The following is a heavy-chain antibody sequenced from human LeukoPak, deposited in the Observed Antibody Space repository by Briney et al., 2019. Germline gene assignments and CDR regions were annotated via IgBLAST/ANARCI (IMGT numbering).Heavy chain of an antibody. V-gene: IGHV3-30*01. J-gene: IGHJ4*02. CDR2: ISYDGSNK. D-gene: IGHD6-6*01. CDR1: GFTFSSYA. Sequence: GRSLRLSCAASGFTFSSYAMHWVRQAPGKGLEGVAVISYDGSNKYYADSVKGRFTISRDNSKNTLYLQMNSLRAEDTAVYYCASVETALIAAFDYWGQGTLVTVSS. CDR3: ASVETALIAAFDY.